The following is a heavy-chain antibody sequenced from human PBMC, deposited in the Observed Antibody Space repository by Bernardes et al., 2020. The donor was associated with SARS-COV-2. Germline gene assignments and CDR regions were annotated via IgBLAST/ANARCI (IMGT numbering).Heavy chain of an antibody. V-gene: IGHV1-18*01. Sequence: ASVKVSCKASGYTFTSYGISWVRQAPGQGLEWMGWISAYNGNTNYAQKLQGRVTMTTDTSTSTAYMELRSLRSDDTAVYYCARGLLWFGELGGFDYWGQGTLVTVSS. D-gene: IGHD3-10*01. J-gene: IGHJ4*02. CDR2: ISAYNGNT. CDR3: ARGLLWFGELGGFDY. CDR1: GYTFTSYG.